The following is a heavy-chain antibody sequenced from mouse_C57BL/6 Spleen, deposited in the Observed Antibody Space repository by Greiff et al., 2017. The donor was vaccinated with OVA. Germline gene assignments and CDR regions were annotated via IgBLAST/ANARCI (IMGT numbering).Heavy chain of an antibody. CDR3: ARIYYGSSSFFDY. V-gene: IGHV1-7*01. J-gene: IGHJ3*01. Sequence: QVQLKESGAELAKPGASVKLSCKASGYTFTSYWMHWVKQRPGQGLEWIGYINPSSGYTKYNQKFKDKATLTADKSSSTAYMQLSSLTYEDSAVYYCARIYYGSSSFFDYWGQGTLVTVSA. D-gene: IGHD1-1*01. CDR2: INPSSGYT. CDR1: GYTFTSYW.